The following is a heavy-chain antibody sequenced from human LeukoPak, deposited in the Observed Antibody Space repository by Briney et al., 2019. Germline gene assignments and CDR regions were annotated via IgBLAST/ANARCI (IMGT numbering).Heavy chain of an antibody. D-gene: IGHD3-3*01. Sequence: QPGGSLRLSCAASGFTFSSYAMHWVRQAPGKGLEWVAVISYDGSNKYYADSVKGRFTISRDNSKNTLYLQMNSLRAEDTAVYYCASLYYDFWSDPGYYYGMDVWGQGTTVTVSS. V-gene: IGHV3-30-3*01. J-gene: IGHJ6*02. CDR3: ASLYYDFWSDPGYYYGMDV. CDR2: ISYDGSNK. CDR1: GFTFSSYA.